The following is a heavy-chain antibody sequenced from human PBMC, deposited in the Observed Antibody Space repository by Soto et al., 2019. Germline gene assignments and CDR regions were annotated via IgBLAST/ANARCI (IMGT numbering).Heavy chain of an antibody. J-gene: IGHJ6*02. CDR3: ARDWRSDVVLVAATDHYYYGMDV. D-gene: IGHD2-15*01. CDR1: GGSISSGDYY. Sequence: QVQLQESGPGLVKPSQTLSLTCTVSGGSISSGDYYWSWIRQPPGKGLEWIGYIYYSGSTYYNPSLERRFTISVDTSKNQFSLKLGSVTAADTAVYYCARDWRSDVVLVAATDHYYYGMDVWGQGTTVTVSS. CDR2: IYYSGST. V-gene: IGHV4-30-4*01.